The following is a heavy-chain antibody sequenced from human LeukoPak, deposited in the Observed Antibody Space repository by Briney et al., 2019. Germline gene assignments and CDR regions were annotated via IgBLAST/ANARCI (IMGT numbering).Heavy chain of an antibody. CDR1: GFTFSNAW. CDR3: TTVIGGYDYWDFDY. D-gene: IGHD5-12*01. V-gene: IGHV3-15*01. Sequence: PGGSLRLSCAASGFTFSNAWMSWVRQAPGKGLEWVGRIKSKTDGGTTDYAAPVKGRFTISRDDSENTLYLQMNSLKTEDTAVYYCTTVIGGYDYWDFDYWGQGTLVTVSS. CDR2: IKSKTDGGTT. J-gene: IGHJ4*02.